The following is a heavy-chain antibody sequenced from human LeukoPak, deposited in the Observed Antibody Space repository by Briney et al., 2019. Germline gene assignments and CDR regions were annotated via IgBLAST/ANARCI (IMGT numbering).Heavy chain of an antibody. J-gene: IGHJ4*02. CDR3: ARGHGSGHGY. Sequence: GGSLRLSCEASGFTFSGYEMNWVRQAPGKGLEWISYICGRGITTFSADSVKGRFTISRDNAKNSLYLQMNSLRAEDTAVYYCARGHGSGHGYWGQGTLVTVSS. CDR1: GFTFSGYE. D-gene: IGHD6-19*01. CDR2: ICGRGITT. V-gene: IGHV3-48*03.